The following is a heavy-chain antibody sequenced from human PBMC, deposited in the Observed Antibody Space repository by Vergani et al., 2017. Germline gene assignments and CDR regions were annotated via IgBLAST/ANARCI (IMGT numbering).Heavy chain of an antibody. CDR2: MNPNSGNT. CDR1: GYTFTSYD. Sequence: QVQLAQSGAEVKKPGASVKVSCKAAGYTFTSYDINWVRQATGQGLEWMGWMNPNSGNTGYAQKFQGRVTMTRKTSISTAYMELSSLRSDDTAVYYCVTWRGIYWAQGTLVTVSS. J-gene: IGHJ4*02. D-gene: IGHD3-3*01. CDR3: VTWRGIY. V-gene: IGHV1-8*01.